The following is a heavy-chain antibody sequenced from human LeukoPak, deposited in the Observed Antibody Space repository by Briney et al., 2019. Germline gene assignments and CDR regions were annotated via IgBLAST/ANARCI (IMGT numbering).Heavy chain of an antibody. J-gene: IGHJ5*02. CDR2: ISAYNGNT. D-gene: IGHD4-17*01. V-gene: IGHV1-18*01. CDR3: ARDLATVTTGGSDP. Sequence: ASVKVSCKASGYTFTSYGISWVRQAPGQGLEWMGWISAYNGNTNYAQKLQGRVTMTTDTSTSTAYMELRSLRSDDTAVYYCARDLATVTTGGSDPWGQGTLVTVSP. CDR1: GYTFTSYG.